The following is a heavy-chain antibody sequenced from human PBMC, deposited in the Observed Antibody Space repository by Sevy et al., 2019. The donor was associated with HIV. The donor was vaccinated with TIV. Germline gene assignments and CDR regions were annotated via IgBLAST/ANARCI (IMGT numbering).Heavy chain of an antibody. CDR2: IYYSGST. CDR1: GVSISSFY. D-gene: IGHD3-22*01. CDR3: ARRYFYDSRGSTVFDY. V-gene: IGHV4-59*13. Sequence: SETLSLTCTVSGVSISSFYWSWIRQPPGKGLEGIGNIYYSGSTKYNPSLKSRVTISVDTSKNQFSLKLSSVTAADTAVYYCARRYFYDSRGSTVFDYWCQGTLVTVSS. J-gene: IGHJ4*02.